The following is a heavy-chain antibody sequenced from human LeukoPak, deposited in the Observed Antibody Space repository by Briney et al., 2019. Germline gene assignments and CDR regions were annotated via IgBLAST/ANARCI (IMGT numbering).Heavy chain of an antibody. CDR1: GGSISNTNW. V-gene: IGHV4-4*02. CDR3: ARRAGYTGSWYEY. CDR2: IYYSGST. Sequence: PSGTLSLTCGVSGGSISNTNWWTWVRQPPGKGLEWIGYIYYSGSTNYNPSLKSRVTISVDTAKNQLSLKLSSVTAADTAVYYCARRAGYTGSWYEYWGQGTLVTVSS. J-gene: IGHJ4*02. D-gene: IGHD6-13*01.